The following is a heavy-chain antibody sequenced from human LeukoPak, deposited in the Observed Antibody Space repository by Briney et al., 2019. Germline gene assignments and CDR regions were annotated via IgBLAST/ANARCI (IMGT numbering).Heavy chain of an antibody. CDR2: IFPGDSDT. D-gene: IGHD3-10*01. CDR1: GYNFATYW. CDR3: LMTYYGSGSIYNMDV. Sequence: GESLKISCKGFGYNFATYWIGWVRQMPGKGLEWMGVIFPGDSDTRYSPSFQGQVTISADTSISTAYLHWSSLKASDTAMYFCLMTYYGSGSIYNMDVWGQGTTVTVS. V-gene: IGHV5-51*01. J-gene: IGHJ6*02.